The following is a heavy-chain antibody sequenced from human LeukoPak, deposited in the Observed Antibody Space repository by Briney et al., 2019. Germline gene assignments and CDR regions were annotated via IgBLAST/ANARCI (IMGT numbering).Heavy chain of an antibody. CDR3: ASHEFVVVVAATRRWFDP. Sequence: SETLSLTCAVYGGSFSGYYWSWIRQPPGKGLEWIGEINHSGSTNYNPSLKSRVTISVDTSKNQFSLKLSSVTAADTAVYYCASHEFVVVVAATRRWFDPWGQGTLVTVSS. J-gene: IGHJ5*02. D-gene: IGHD2-15*01. CDR2: INHSGST. CDR1: GGSFSGYY. V-gene: IGHV4-34*01.